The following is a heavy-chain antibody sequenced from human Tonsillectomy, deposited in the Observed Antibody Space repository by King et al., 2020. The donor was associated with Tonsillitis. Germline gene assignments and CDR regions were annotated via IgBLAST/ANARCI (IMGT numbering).Heavy chain of an antibody. CDR1: GYTFTGYF. CDR2: INPNSGGT. Sequence: VQLVQSGAEVKKPGASVKVSCKASGYTFTGYFMYWVRQAPGQGLEWMGWINPNSGGTNYAQKFQGRVTMARDTSISTGYMELSRLRSDDTAVYYCARVYYDDSSALQPPIRYGMDVWGQGTPVTVSS. J-gene: IGHJ6*02. V-gene: IGHV1-2*02. D-gene: IGHD3-22*01. CDR3: ARVYYDDSSALQPPIRYGMDV.